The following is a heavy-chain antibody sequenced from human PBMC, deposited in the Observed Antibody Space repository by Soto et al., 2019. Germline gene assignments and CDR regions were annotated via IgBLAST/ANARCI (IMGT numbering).Heavy chain of an antibody. D-gene: IGHD1-26*01. CDR3: ARGLRWELLGWFDP. V-gene: IGHV3-7*02. J-gene: IGHJ5*02. CDR2: IKPDGSEK. Sequence: GGSLRLSCAASGFTFSNYWMSWVRQVPGKGLEWVANIKPDGSEKWYVDSVKGRFTISRDNAKNSLYLQMNSLRAEDTAVYYCARGLRWELLGWFDPWGQGTLVTVSS. CDR1: GFTFSNYW.